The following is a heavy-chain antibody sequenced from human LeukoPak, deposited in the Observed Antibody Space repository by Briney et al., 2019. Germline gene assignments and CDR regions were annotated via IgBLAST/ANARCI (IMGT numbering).Heavy chain of an antibody. CDR2: IWYDGSNK. Sequence: GGSLRLSCAASGFTFSSYWMHWVRQAPGKGLEWVAVIWYDGSNKYYADSVKGRFTISGDNSKNTLYLQMNSLRAEDTAVYYCARDKYYDSSGYNDYWGQGTVVTVSS. V-gene: IGHV3-33*08. J-gene: IGHJ4*02. CDR1: GFTFSSYW. CDR3: ARDKYYDSSGYNDY. D-gene: IGHD3-22*01.